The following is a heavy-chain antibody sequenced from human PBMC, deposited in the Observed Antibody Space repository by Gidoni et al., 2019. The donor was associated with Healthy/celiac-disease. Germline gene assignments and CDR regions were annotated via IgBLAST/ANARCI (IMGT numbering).Heavy chain of an antibody. CDR2: IFSNDEK. CDR1: GFSLSNARMG. V-gene: IGHV2-26*01. CDR3: ARISFSGSYYNY. Sequence: QVTLKESGPVLVKPTETLTLTCTVSGFSLSNARMGVSWIRQPPGKALEWLAHIFSNDEKYYSTSLKSRLTISKDTSKSQVVLTMTNMDPVDTATYYCARISFSGSYYNYWGQGTLVTVSS. J-gene: IGHJ4*02. D-gene: IGHD1-26*01.